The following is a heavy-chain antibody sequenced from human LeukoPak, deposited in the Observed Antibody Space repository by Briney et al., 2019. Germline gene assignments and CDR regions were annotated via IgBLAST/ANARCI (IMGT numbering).Heavy chain of an antibody. CDR1: GFTFGDFA. CDR3: SGYSHGDDVYDY. D-gene: IGHD3-10*01. V-gene: IGHV3-49*04. CDR2: IRRRAYGGTT. Sequence: GGSLRLSCTESGFTFGDFAMTWVRQAPGKGPEWVGFIRRRAYGGTTDYAASVKGRFSISIDESKNNAYLQMNSLKTEETAMYFCSGYSHGDDVYDYWGQGTLVTVSS. J-gene: IGHJ4*02.